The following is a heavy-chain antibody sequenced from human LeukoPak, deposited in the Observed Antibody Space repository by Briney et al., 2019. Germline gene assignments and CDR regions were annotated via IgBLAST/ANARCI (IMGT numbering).Heavy chain of an antibody. D-gene: IGHD3-10*01. Sequence: SETLSLTCTVSGGSISSYYWSWIRQPAGKGLEWIGRIYTSGSTNYNPSLKSRVTMSVDTSKNQFSLKLSSVTAADTAVYYCARGGYYGSASHFDNWGQGTLVTVSS. CDR1: GGSISSYY. CDR2: IYTSGST. V-gene: IGHV4-4*07. J-gene: IGHJ4*02. CDR3: ARGGYYGSASHFDN.